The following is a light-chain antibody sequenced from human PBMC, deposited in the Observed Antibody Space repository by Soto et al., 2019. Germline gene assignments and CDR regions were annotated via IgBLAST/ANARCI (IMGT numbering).Light chain of an antibody. Sequence: EIVLTQSPATLSLSPGERATLSCRASQSVSSYLAWYQQKPGQAPRLLIYDASNRATGIPARFSGSGSGTDFTLTISSLEPEDFAVYYCQKRSNWRTLGQGTKVDIK. CDR1: QSVSSY. V-gene: IGKV3-11*01. J-gene: IGKJ1*01. CDR3: QKRSNWRT. CDR2: DAS.